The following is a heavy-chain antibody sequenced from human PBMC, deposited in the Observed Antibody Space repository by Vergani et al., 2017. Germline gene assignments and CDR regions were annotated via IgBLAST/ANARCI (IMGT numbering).Heavy chain of an antibody. D-gene: IGHD3-22*01. CDR3: AREIDSPTYYYYGMDV. V-gene: IGHV4-34*01. Sequence: QVQLQQWGAGLLKPSETLSLTCAVYGGSFSGYYWSWIRQPPGKGLEWIGEINHSGSTNYNPSLKSRVTRSVATSKNQFSLKLSSVTAADTAVYYCAREIDSPTYYYYGMDVWGQGTTVTVSS. J-gene: IGHJ6*02. CDR1: GGSFSGYY. CDR2: INHSGST.